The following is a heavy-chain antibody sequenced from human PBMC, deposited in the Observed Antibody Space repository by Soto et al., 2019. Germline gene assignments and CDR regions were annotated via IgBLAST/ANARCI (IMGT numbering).Heavy chain of an antibody. J-gene: IGHJ3*02. CDR3: AQAPSTVVNPGVAFDI. CDR2: ISGSGGST. V-gene: IGHV3-23*01. CDR1: GFTFSSYA. D-gene: IGHD4-4*01. Sequence: EVQLLESGGGLVQPGGSLRLSCAASGFTFSSYAMSWVRQAPGKGLEWVSAISGSGGSTDYADSVKGRFTISRDNSKHTLYLHKNSQRAEDTAVYYGAQAPSTVVNPGVAFDIWGQGTMVTVSS.